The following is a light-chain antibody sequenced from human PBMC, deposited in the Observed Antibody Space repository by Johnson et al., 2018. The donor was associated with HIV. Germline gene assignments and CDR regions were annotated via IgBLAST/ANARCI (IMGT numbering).Light chain of an antibody. CDR3: GTWDSSLSAL. Sequence: QSVLTQPPSVSAAAGQKVTISCSGSSSNIGNNYVSWYQQLPGTAPKLLIYENNKRPSGIPDRFSGSKSGTSATLGITGLQTGDEADYYCGTWDSSLSALFGTGTKVTVL. V-gene: IGLV1-51*02. J-gene: IGLJ1*01. CDR2: ENN. CDR1: SSNIGNNY.